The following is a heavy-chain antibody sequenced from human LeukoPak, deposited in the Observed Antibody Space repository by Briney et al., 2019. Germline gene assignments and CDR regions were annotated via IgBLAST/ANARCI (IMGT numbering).Heavy chain of an antibody. CDR1: GYSFTSYW. D-gene: IGHD1-1*01. Sequence: GESLRISCKGSGYSFTSYWIGWVRQMPGKGLEWMGIIYPGDSDTRYGPSFQGQVTISADRSISTAYLQWSSLKASDTAMYYCARHETGPYFDYWGQGTLVTVSS. J-gene: IGHJ4*02. V-gene: IGHV5-51*01. CDR3: ARHETGPYFDY. CDR2: IYPGDSDT.